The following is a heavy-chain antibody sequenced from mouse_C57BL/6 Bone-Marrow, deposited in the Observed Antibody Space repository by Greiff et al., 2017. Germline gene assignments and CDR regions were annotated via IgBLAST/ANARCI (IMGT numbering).Heavy chain of an antibody. J-gene: IGHJ3*01. CDR1: GYTFTDYY. D-gene: IGHD1-1*01. V-gene: IGHV1-26*01. CDR2: INPNNGGT. Sequence: EVQLQQSGPELVKPGASVKISCKASGYTFTDYYMNWVKQSHGKSLEWIGDINPNNGGTSYNQKFKGKATLTVDKSSSTAYMELRSLTSEDSAVYYCASTVPWFAYWGQGTLVTVSA. CDR3: ASTVPWFAY.